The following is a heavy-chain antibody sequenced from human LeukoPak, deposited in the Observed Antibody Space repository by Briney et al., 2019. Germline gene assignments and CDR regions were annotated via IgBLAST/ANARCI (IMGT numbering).Heavy chain of an antibody. D-gene: IGHD5-18*01. J-gene: IGHJ6*03. CDR2: MNPNSGIT. V-gene: IGHV1-8*01. CDR3: ARSEGGYGRYYYMDV. CDR1: GYTFTSYD. Sequence: ASVKVSCKASGYTFTSYDINWVRQATGQGLEWMGWMNPNSGITGYAQKFQGRVTMTRNTSISTAYMELSSLRSEDTAVYYCARSEGGYGRYYYMDVWGKGTTVTVSS.